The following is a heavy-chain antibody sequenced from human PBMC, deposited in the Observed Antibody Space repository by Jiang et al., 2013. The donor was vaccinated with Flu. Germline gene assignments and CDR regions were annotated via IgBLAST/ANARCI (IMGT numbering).Heavy chain of an antibody. J-gene: IGHJ5*01. Sequence: QLVESGGGLVQPGESLRLSCAASGFTFSGSSMHWVRQPSGKGLEWVGRIASKGGNYATAYAASVEARFTISRDDSKNTAYLQMNSLKTEDTAVYYCTRHRGSGRFPSEVWFDSWGQGTLVTVSS. CDR3: TRHRGSGRFPSEVWFDS. CDR2: IASKGGNYAT. V-gene: IGHV3-73*02. D-gene: IGHD3-10*01. CDR1: GFTFSGSS.